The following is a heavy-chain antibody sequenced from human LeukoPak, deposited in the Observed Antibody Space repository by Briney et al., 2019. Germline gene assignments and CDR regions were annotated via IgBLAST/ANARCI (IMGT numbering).Heavy chain of an antibody. J-gene: IGHJ4*02. CDR1: GASFSNYY. V-gene: IGHV4-59*01. CDR2: IYSIGSA. Sequence: SETLSLTCTVSGASFSNYYWSWIRQPPGRGLEWIGYIYSIGSATYNPSLKSRVTIALDTSKNQFSLNLRSVTAADTAVYYCATYYVGVGGRGYWGPGTLVTVSS. CDR3: ATYYVGVGGRGY. D-gene: IGHD3-16*01.